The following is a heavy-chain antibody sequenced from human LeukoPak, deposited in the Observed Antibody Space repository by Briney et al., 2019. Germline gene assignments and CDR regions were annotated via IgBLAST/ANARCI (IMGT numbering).Heavy chain of an antibody. Sequence: VASVKVSCKASGYTFSTYDINWVRQATGQGLEWMGWVNPNSGNTGYAQKFQGRVTMTRNTSISTAYMELSSLRSEDTAVYYCARKAIVAAGINWFDPWGQGTLVTVSS. CDR1: GYTFSTYD. CDR3: ARKAIVAAGINWFDP. CDR2: VNPNSGNT. D-gene: IGHD6-13*01. J-gene: IGHJ5*02. V-gene: IGHV1-8*01.